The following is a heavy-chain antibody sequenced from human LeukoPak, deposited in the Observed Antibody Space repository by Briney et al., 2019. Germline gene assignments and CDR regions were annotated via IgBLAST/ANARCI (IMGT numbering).Heavy chain of an antibody. CDR1: GGTFSSYT. Sequence: GASVKVSCKASGGTFSSYTIGWVRQAPGQGLEWLGAIIPIFVTPNYAQNFQGRITITADKSTSTAYMELNNLESEDTAVYYRARVGGNYYGSGSYPYHFGYWGQGTLVTVSS. V-gene: IGHV1-69*06. D-gene: IGHD3-10*01. J-gene: IGHJ4*02. CDR3: ARVGGNYYGSGSYPYHFGY. CDR2: IIPIFVTP.